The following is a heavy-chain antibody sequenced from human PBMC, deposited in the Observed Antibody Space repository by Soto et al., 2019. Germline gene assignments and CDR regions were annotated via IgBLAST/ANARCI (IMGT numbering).Heavy chain of an antibody. CDR2: ISYDGSNK. CDR1: GFTFSSYG. V-gene: IGHV3-30*18. Sequence: GGSLRLSCAASGFTFSSYGMHWVRQAPGKGLEWVAVISYDGSNKYYADSVKGRFTISRDNSKNTLYLQMNSLRAEDTAVYYCAKMRSTRSDYYYYGMDVWGQGTTVTVSS. J-gene: IGHJ6*02. CDR3: AKMRSTRSDYYYYGMDV. D-gene: IGHD1-26*01.